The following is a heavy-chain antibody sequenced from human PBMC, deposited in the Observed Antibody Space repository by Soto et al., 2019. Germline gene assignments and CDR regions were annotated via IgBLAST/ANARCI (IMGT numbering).Heavy chain of an antibody. CDR1: GGSISGSY. CDR3: ARSVAVPGAHMDY. Sequence: SETLSLTCSVSGGSISGSYWSWIRQSPGKGLEWLGYVYYTGSTNYSPSLRSRVSISVDTSKNEFSLRLSSVTAADTAVYFCARSVAVPGAHMDYWGQGTQVTVSS. V-gene: IGHV4-59*01. J-gene: IGHJ4*02. CDR2: VYYTGST. D-gene: IGHD6-19*01.